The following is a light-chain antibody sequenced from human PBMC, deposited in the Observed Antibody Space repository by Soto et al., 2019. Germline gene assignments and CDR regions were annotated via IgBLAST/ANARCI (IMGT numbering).Light chain of an antibody. J-gene: IGKJ1*01. CDR2: EAS. Sequence: DVRMYLSPATLSASVGDRVTITCRASQNINSWLAWYQQKPGKAPKLLIYEASSLEKGVPARFGGSGSGTEFTLTISSLQPDDFATYYCKQYNVYSWTFGQGTKVDIK. CDR1: QNINSW. CDR3: KQYNVYSWT. V-gene: IGKV1-5*03.